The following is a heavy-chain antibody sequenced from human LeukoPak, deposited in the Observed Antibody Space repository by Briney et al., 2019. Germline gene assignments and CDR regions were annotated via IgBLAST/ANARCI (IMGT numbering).Heavy chain of an antibody. Sequence: GESLKISCKGSGYSFTSYWIGWVRQMPGKGLEWMGIIYPGDSETRYSPSFQGQVTISADKSISTAYLQWSSLKASDTAMYYCASYPQYSSGWYEFDYWGQGTLVTVSS. V-gene: IGHV5-51*01. CDR2: IYPGDSET. D-gene: IGHD6-19*01. J-gene: IGHJ4*02. CDR1: GYSFTSYW. CDR3: ASYPQYSSGWYEFDY.